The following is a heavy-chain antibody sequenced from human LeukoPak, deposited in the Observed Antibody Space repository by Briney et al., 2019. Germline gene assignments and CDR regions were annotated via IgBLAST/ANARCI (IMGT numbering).Heavy chain of an antibody. CDR1: GFTFSSYA. V-gene: IGHV3-23*01. J-gene: IGHJ6*03. CDR2: ISGSGGST. Sequence: GGSLRLSCAASGFTFSSYAMSWVRQAPGKGLEWVSAISGSGGSTYYADSVKGRCTISRDNSKNTLYLQMNSLRAEDTAVYYCAKGAAAAGTMYYYYYMDVWGKGTTVTVSS. D-gene: IGHD6-13*01. CDR3: AKGAAAAGTMYYYYYMDV.